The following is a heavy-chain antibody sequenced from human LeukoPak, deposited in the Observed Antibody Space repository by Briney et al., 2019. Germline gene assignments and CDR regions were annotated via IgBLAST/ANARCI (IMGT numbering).Heavy chain of an antibody. CDR3: ARGRWSFDY. CDR1: GFTFSIYG. D-gene: IGHD5-24*01. CDR2: ISTSSSYI. Sequence: GGSLRLSCAASGFTFSIYGMTWVRQAPGKGLEWVSSISTSSSYIYYADSVKGRFTISRDNAKNSLYLQMNSLRAEDTAVYYCARGRWSFDYWGQGTLVTVSS. J-gene: IGHJ4*02. V-gene: IGHV3-21*01.